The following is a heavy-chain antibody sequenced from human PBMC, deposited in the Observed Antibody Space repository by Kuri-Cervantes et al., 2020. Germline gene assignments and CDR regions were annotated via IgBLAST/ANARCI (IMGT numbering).Heavy chain of an antibody. V-gene: IGHV4-61*01. Sequence: SETLSLTCTVSGGSISSSSYYWSWIRQPPGKGLEYIGYVYYSGSTNYNPSLKSRVTISVDTSRNQFSLKLDSVTAADTAVYFCARGGWYQDYWGQGTLVTVSS. D-gene: IGHD6-19*01. J-gene: IGHJ4*02. CDR2: VYYSGST. CDR1: GGSISSSSYY. CDR3: ARGGWYQDY.